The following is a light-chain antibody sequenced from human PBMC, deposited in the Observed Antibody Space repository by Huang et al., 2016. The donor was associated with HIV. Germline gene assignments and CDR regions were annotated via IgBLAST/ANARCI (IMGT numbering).Light chain of an antibody. CDR3: QQHDSWLT. Sequence: VVLTQSPATLSWYLGERVTLSCRASQSISNHLAWYQQRPGQAPRLLIYDASTSVAGVPARFSGSGSGTDFTLTISSLEPEDFALYYCQQHDSWLTFGGGTKVEV. J-gene: IGKJ4*01. CDR2: DAS. V-gene: IGKV3-11*01. CDR1: QSISNH.